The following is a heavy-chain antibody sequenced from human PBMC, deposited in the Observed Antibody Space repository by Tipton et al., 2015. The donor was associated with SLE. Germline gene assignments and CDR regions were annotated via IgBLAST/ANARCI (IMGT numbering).Heavy chain of an antibody. J-gene: IGHJ6*03. CDR1: GDSISSSSYY. V-gene: IGHV4-61*05. Sequence: TLSLTCIVSGDSISSSSYYWGWIRQSPGKGLEWIGYISYSGSTNYNSSLQSRVTISVDRSKNQFSLKLTSVAAADTAVYYCARGWGASGYYYLDVWGKGTTVTVSS. D-gene: IGHD3-16*01. CDR2: ISYSGST. CDR3: ARGWGASGYYYLDV.